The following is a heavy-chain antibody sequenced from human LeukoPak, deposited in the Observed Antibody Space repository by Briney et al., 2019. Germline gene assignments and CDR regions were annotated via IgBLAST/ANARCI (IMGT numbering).Heavy chain of an antibody. Sequence: PGGSLKLSCAASGFTFSDYTMNWVRQAPGKGLEWVSSISSTSSYIYHSDSVKGRFTISRDSAKSSLYLQMNSLRAEDTAVYYCARGSSALDYWGQGTLVTVSS. CDR1: GFTFSDYT. J-gene: IGHJ4*02. D-gene: IGHD3-22*01. CDR3: ARGSSALDY. CDR2: ISSTSSYI. V-gene: IGHV3-21*01.